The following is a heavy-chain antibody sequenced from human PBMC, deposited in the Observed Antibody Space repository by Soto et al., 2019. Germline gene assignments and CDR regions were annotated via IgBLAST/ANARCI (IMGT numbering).Heavy chain of an antibody. CDR3: ARTTAVPNTLRSRYFFDY. Sequence: SETLSLTCSVSGGSVSNKTYYWSWIRQPPGKRLEWIGYVYYSGTTNYNPSLKSRVTISVDLSKNQFSLRLSSVTTADTALYYCARTTAVPNTLRSRYFFDYWGQRTLVTGSS. J-gene: IGHJ4*02. CDR2: VYYSGTT. V-gene: IGHV4-61*01. D-gene: IGHD4-17*01. CDR1: GGSVSNKTYY.